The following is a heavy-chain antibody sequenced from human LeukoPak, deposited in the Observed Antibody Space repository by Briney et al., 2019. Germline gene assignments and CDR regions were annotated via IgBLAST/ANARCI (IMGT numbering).Heavy chain of an antibody. Sequence: GGSLRLSCAASGFTFSSYSMNWVRQAPGKGLEWVSYISSSSSTIYYADSVKGRFTISRDNAKNSLYLQINSLRAEDTAVFYCARGLFRDYFDYWGQGTLVTVSS. CDR2: ISSSSSTI. V-gene: IGHV3-48*01. D-gene: IGHD3-10*02. CDR1: GFTFSSYS. CDR3: ARGLFRDYFDY. J-gene: IGHJ4*02.